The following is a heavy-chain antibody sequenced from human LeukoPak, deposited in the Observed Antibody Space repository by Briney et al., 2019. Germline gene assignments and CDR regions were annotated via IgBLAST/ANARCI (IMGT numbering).Heavy chain of an antibody. Sequence: GGSLRLSCAASRFTFSSYPMNWVRQAPGKGLEWVSYISSSSSTIYYADSVKGRFTISRDNAKNSLYLQMNSLRAEDTAVYYCARAADYFDYWGQGTLVTVSS. J-gene: IGHJ4*02. CDR3: ARAADYFDY. CDR1: RFTFSSYP. CDR2: ISSSSSTI. V-gene: IGHV3-48*01.